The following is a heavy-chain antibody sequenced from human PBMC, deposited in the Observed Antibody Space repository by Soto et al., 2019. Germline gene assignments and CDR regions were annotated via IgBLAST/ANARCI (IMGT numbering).Heavy chain of an antibody. CDR1: GFTFSNAW. J-gene: IGHJ4*02. Sequence: EVQLVESGGSFVKPGGSLRLSCAASGFTFSNAWMSWVRQAPGKGLEWVGRIKSKTDGGTTDYAAPVKGRFTIPSDDSNNRLYLQMNSLKTKEPAGYYCTTNALYIWGIYRRPVYHFDYWGQGTLVTGSS. D-gene: IGHD3-16*02. V-gene: IGHV3-15*01. CDR2: IKSKTDGGTT. CDR3: TTNALYIWGIYRRPVYHFDY.